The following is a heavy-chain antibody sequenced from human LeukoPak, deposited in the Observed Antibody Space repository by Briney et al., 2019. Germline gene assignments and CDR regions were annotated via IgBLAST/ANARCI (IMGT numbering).Heavy chain of an antibody. Sequence: GGSLRLSCTASYFTFTTYWMSWVRQAPGKGLEWVANIKPDGSDKYYVDSVKGRFTISRDNSKNTLYLQMNSLRAEDTAVYYCAKDLRGYSYGFPRPFDLWGRGTLVTVSS. V-gene: IGHV3-7*01. D-gene: IGHD5-18*01. J-gene: IGHJ2*01. CDR2: IKPDGSDK. CDR1: YFTFTTYW. CDR3: AKDLRGYSYGFPRPFDL.